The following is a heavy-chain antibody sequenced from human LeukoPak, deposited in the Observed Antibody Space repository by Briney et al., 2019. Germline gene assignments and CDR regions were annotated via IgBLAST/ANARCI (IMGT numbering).Heavy chain of an antibody. CDR3: VKDRGPGSNWYNWFDP. J-gene: IGHJ5*02. CDR2: ISGSGGST. Sequence: GGSLRLSCAASGFTFSSYAMSWVRQAPGKGLEWVSAISGSGGSTYYADSVRGRFTISRDNSDNTLYLQMNSPRTEDTAVYYCVKDRGPGSNWYNWFDPWGQGTLVTVSS. D-gene: IGHD4-11*01. V-gene: IGHV3-23*01. CDR1: GFTFSSYA.